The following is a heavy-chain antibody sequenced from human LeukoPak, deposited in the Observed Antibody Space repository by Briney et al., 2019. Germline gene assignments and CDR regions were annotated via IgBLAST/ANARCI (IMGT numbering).Heavy chain of an antibody. D-gene: IGHD3-16*02. Sequence: PGGSLRLSCAACGFTFDTYWMSWVRQAPGKGLEWVANIKQDGSEKDYVDSVKGRCTISRDNAKNSLYLQMNSLRAEDTGVYYCARGDTQSKYRQFDSWGQGSLVIVSS. CDR3: ARGDTQSKYRQFDS. V-gene: IGHV3-7*04. J-gene: IGHJ4*02. CDR2: IKQDGSEK. CDR1: GFTFDTYW.